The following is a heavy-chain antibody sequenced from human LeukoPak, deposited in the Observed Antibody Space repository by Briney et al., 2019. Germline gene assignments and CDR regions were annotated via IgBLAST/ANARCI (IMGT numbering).Heavy chain of an antibody. Sequence: ASLKVSCEPSGYTFTGDGISCGRQAPGQGLGWRGWINPNIGVTNYAQKFQGRVTITRDTSISTAYMELSRLRSDDTAVYYCARGTPQAAVGIRCLGYWGQGTLVTVSS. CDR3: ARGTPQAAVGIRCLGY. J-gene: IGHJ4*02. D-gene: IGHD6-13*01. CDR2: INPNIGVT. V-gene: IGHV1-2*02. CDR1: GYTFTGDG.